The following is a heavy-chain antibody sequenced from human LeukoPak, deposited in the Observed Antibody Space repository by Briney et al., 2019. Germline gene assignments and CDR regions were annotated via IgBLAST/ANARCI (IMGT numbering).Heavy chain of an antibody. CDR2: IIPMLGRS. Sequence: ASVKVSCKASGGSFSSYGVSWVRQAPGQGLEWMGGIIPMLGRSNYAQKFQGRVTISTDESTSTAYMEMSSLRSEDKAVYYCAREDHTANNWFDPWGQRTLVSVSS. V-gene: IGHV1-69*05. J-gene: IGHJ5*02. CDR3: AREDHTANNWFDP. D-gene: IGHD5-18*01. CDR1: GGSFSSYG.